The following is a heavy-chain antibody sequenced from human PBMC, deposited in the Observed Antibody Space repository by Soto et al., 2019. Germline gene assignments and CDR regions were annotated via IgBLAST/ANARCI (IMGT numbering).Heavy chain of an antibody. V-gene: IGHV3-33*01. Sequence: QVQLVESGGGVVQPGRSLRLSCAASGFTFSSYGMHWVRQAPGKGLEWVAVIWYDGSNKYYADSVKGRFTISRDNSKNTMYRQMNSLRAEDTAVYYCARDQQEGKGSGWYFDYWGQGTMVTVSS. CDR1: GFTFSSYG. CDR3: ARDQQEGKGSGWYFDY. J-gene: IGHJ4*02. CDR2: IWYDGSNK. D-gene: IGHD6-19*01.